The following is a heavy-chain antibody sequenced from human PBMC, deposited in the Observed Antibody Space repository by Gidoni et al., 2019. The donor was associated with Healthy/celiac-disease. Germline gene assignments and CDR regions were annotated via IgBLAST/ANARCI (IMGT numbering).Heavy chain of an antibody. CDR2: INHSGST. J-gene: IGHJ5*02. Sequence: QVQLQQCGAGMLKPSETLSLTCAVYGGSFRGYYWSWIRQPPGKGLEWIGEINHSGSTTYNPSLKSRVTISVDTSKNQFSLKLSSVTAADTAVYYCASDCSSTSCYGSWFDPWGQGTLVTVSS. V-gene: IGHV4-34*01. CDR1: GGSFRGYY. D-gene: IGHD2-2*01. CDR3: ASDCSSTSCYGSWFDP.